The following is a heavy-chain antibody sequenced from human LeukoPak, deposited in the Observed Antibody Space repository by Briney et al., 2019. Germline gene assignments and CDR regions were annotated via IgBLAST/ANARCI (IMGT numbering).Heavy chain of an antibody. D-gene: IGHD2-15*01. V-gene: IGHV3-23*01. CDR3: AKDDYCSGGSCFLYYFDY. CDR2: IRNSGTTT. J-gene: IGHJ4*02. CDR1: GFTLSTYA. Sequence: GGSLRLSCAASGFTLSTYAMGWVRQAPGKGLEWVSAIRNSGTTTHYADSVKGRFTISRDNSKNTLYLQMNSLRAEDTAVYYCAKDDYCSGGSCFLYYFDYWGQGTLVTVSS.